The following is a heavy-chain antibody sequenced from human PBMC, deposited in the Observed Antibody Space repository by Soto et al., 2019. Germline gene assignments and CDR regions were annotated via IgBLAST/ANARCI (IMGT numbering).Heavy chain of an antibody. CDR2: INPNSGGT. CDR1: GYTFTGYY. D-gene: IGHD3-3*01. V-gene: IGHV1-2*02. Sequence: ASVKVSCKASGYTFTGYYMHWVRQAPGQGLEWMGWINPNSGGTNYAQKFQGRVTMTRDTSISTAYMELSRLRSDDTAVYYCAREVSDYDFWSGLLGNYYYYYGMDVWGQGTTVTVSS. CDR3: AREVSDYDFWSGLLGNYYYYYGMDV. J-gene: IGHJ6*02.